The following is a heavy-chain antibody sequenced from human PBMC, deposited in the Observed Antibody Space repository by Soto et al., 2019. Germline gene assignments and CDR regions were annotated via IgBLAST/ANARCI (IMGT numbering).Heavy chain of an antibody. J-gene: IGHJ4*02. CDR2: ISSSSSYI. V-gene: IGHV3-21*01. D-gene: IGHD3-22*01. CDR1: GFTFSGYT. CDR3: ASHPRDSSGYWYYFDY. Sequence: EVQLVESGGGLVKPGGSLRLSCAASGFTFSGYTMNWFRQAPGKGLEWVSSISSSSSYIYYADSVKGRFTISRDNAKNSLYLQMNSLRAEDTAVYYCASHPRDSSGYWYYFDYWGQGTLVTVSS.